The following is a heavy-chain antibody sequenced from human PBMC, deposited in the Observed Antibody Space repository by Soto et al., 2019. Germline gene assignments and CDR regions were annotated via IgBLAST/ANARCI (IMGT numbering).Heavy chain of an antibody. CDR1: GFTFSSYA. D-gene: IGHD2-2*02. V-gene: IGHV3-30-3*01. CDR2: ISYDGSNK. CDR3: ARDRCSSTSCYKENYYYYYGMDV. Sequence: GGSLRLSCAASGFTFSSYAMHWVRQAPGKGLEWVAVISYDGSNKYYADSVKGRFTISRDNSKNTLYLQMNSLRAEDTAVYYCARDRCSSTSCYKENYYYYYGMDVWGQGTTVTVSS. J-gene: IGHJ6*02.